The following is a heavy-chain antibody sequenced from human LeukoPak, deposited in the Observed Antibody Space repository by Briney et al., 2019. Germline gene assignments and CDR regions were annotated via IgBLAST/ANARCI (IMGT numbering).Heavy chain of an antibody. CDR2: IWYDGSKK. D-gene: IGHD6-6*01. CDR1: GFTFSGYG. J-gene: IGHJ4*02. CDR3: ARDLAARHFDY. V-gene: IGHV3-33*01. Sequence: HPGGSLRLSCEASGFTFSGYGMHWVRQAPGKGLEWVAVIWYDGSKKDYGDSVKGRFTISRDNSKNTLYLQMNSLRGEDTAIYYCARDLAARHFDYWGQGTLDTVSS.